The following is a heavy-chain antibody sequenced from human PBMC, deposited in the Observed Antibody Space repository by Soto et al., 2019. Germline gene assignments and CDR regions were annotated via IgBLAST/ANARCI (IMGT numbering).Heavy chain of an antibody. J-gene: IGHJ4*02. CDR1: GFTFSNYW. V-gene: IGHV3-7*03. Sequence: GGSLRLSCAVSGFTFSNYWMSWVSQAPGKGMEWVANIKRDGSEKYYVDSVKGRFTISRDNAKNTLYLQMNSLRAEDTALYYCARDVGDFHYYNTGYNDYWGQVTLVTVSS. CDR3: ARDVGDFHYYNTGYNDY. CDR2: IKRDGSEK. D-gene: IGHD3-22*01.